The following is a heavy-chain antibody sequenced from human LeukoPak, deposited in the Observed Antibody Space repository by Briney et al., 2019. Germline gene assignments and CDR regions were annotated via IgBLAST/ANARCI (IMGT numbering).Heavy chain of an antibody. J-gene: IGHJ4*02. CDR2: IKQDGSEI. Sequence: PGRSLRLSCAASGFTFSSYWMSWVRQAPGKGLEWVANIKQDGSEINYVDSVKGRFTISRDNAKNSLYLQMKSLRAEDTAVYYCARGMGAPDYWGQGTLVTVSS. CDR3: ARGMGAPDY. CDR1: GFTFSSYW. D-gene: IGHD1-26*01. V-gene: IGHV3-7*04.